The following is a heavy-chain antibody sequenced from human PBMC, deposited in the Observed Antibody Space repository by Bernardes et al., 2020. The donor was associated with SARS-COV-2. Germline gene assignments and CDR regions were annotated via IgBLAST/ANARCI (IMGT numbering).Heavy chain of an antibody. D-gene: IGHD1-7*01. CDR2: INPTNGGT. CDR3: ARGRTARWGNYKLDV. CDR1: GYTFSDSY. Sequence: ASVKVSCKASGYTFSDSYIHWVRQAPGQGLAWMGWINPTNGGTNYAANFQGRLFMTTDASISTANMELRRLTSDDSAIYYCARGRTARWGNYKLDVWGQGTTVTVSS. V-gene: IGHV1-2*02. J-gene: IGHJ6*02.